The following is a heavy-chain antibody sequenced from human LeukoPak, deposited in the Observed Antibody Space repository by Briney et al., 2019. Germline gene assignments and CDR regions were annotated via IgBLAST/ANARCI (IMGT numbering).Heavy chain of an antibody. J-gene: IGHJ4*02. D-gene: IGHD6-13*01. V-gene: IGHV3-33*01. CDR1: GFTFSNYD. CDR2: IWYDGINN. Sequence: PGRSPRLSCAASGFTFSNYDMHWVRQAPGKGLEWVAVIWYDGINNYYADSVKGRFSISRDNSKDALYLQMNSLSAEDTAVYFCARDYSRNSFDYWGQGTLVTVSS. CDR3: ARDYSRNSFDY.